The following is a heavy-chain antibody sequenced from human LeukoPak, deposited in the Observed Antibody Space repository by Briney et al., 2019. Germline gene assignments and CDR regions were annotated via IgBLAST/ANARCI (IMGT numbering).Heavy chain of an antibody. CDR2: IIPIFGTA. V-gene: IGHV1-69*13. D-gene: IGHD3-22*01. J-gene: IGHJ4*02. CDR1: GGTFSSYA. Sequence: ASVKVSCKASGGTFSSYAISWVRQAPGQGLEWMGGIIPIFGTANHAQKFQGRVTITADESTSTAYMELSSLRSEDTAVYYCARFYYDSSGQSLPFDYWGQGTLVTVSS. CDR3: ARFYYDSSGQSLPFDY.